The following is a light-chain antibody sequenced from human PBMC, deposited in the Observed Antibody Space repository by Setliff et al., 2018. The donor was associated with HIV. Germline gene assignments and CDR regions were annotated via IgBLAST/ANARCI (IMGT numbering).Light chain of an antibody. CDR2: DNH. J-gene: IGLJ1*01. CDR1: SSNIGAGYD. V-gene: IGLV1-40*01. CDR3: QSYDSSLSGYV. Sequence: QSVLTQPPSVSGAPGQMVTISCIGSSSNIGAGYDVHWYQQVPGTAPKLLIFDNHIRPSGVPDRFSGSKSGTSASLAITGLQAEDEADYYCQSYDSSLSGYVFGIGTKVT.